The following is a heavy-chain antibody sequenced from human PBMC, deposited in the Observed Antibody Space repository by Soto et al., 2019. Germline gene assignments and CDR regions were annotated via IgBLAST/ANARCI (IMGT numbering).Heavy chain of an antibody. Sequence: QVQLVQSGAEVKKPGSSVKVSCKASGGTFSSYAISWVRQAPGQGLEWMGGIIPIFGTANYAQKFQGRVTITADESTITAYMELSSLRSEDTAVYYCARDEDLVAPRFLYNYYGMDVLGQGTTVTVSS. V-gene: IGHV1-69*01. CDR3: ARDEDLVAPRFLYNYYGMDV. CDR1: GGTFSSYA. CDR2: IIPIFGTA. D-gene: IGHD5-12*01. J-gene: IGHJ6*02.